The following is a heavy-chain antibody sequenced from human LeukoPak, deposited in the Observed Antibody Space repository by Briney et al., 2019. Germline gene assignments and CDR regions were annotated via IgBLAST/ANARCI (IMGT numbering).Heavy chain of an antibody. CDR3: ASMNRGSRYCSRTSCGCFDF. CDR2: IYYSGST. J-gene: IGHJ4*02. CDR1: GDSISNTNYY. D-gene: IGHD2-2*01. Sequence: PSETLSLTCTVSGDSISNTNYYWGWIRQPPGKGLEWIGSIYYSGSTYYNPPLKSRLTISVDTSKNQFSLKVRSVTAADTSVYYCASMNRGSRYCSRTSCGCFDFWGQGTLVTVSS. V-gene: IGHV4-39*01.